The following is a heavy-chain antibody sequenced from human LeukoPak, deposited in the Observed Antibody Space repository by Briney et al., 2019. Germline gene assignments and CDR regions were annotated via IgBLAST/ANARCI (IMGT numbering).Heavy chain of an antibody. D-gene: IGHD5-12*01. CDR1: GFTFNNYY. CDR3: ARGGYYPDY. CDR2: ISSSSSTI. J-gene: IGHJ4*02. V-gene: IGHV3-48*04. Sequence: GGSLRLSCAASGFTFNNYYMSWVRQAPGKGLECVSCISSSSSTIYYAASVKGRFTISRDNAKNSLYLQMNSLRAEDTALYYCARGGYYPDYWGQGTLVTVSS.